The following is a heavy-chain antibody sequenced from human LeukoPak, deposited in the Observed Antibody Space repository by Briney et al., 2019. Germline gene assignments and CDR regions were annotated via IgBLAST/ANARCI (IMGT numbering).Heavy chain of an antibody. CDR1: GYTFSTYY. CDR2: IKTDAGTT. V-gene: IGHV1-46*01. Sequence: GASVKVSCKASGYTFSTYYMHWVRQAPGQGLEWVGMIKTDAGTTNYAQNFRGRVTVTTDMSTSTVYMELSSLRVDDTAVYYCARDNSVEDTAWWFDPWGQGTLVTVSS. J-gene: IGHJ5*02. CDR3: ARDNSVEDTAWWFDP. D-gene: IGHD4-23*01.